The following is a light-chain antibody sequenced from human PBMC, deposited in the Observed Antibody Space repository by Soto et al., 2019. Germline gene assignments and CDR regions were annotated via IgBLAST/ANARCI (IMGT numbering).Light chain of an antibody. Sequence: QCALTQPASVSGSPGQSITISCTGTYNLVSWYQQHPGKAPKLMIFEVNKRPSGVSYRFSGSKSGNTASLTISALQAEDEADYFCCSYAGNRRVFGGGTKLTVL. CDR3: CSYAGNRRV. CDR2: EVN. CDR1: YNL. J-gene: IGLJ3*02. V-gene: IGLV2-23*02.